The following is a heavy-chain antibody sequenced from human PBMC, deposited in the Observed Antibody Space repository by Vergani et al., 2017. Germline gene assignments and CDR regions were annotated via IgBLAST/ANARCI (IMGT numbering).Heavy chain of an antibody. J-gene: IGHJ6*03. Sequence: QVQLQQWGAGLLKPSETLSLTCAVYGGSFSGYYWSWIRQPPGKGLEWIGEINHSGSTNYNPSLKSRVTISVDTSKNQFSLKLSSVTAADTAVYYCARGGGYCSGGSCYPYYYYYYMDVWGKGTTVTVSS. CDR3: ARGGGYCSGGSCYPYYYYYYMDV. CDR1: GGSFSGYY. V-gene: IGHV4-34*01. CDR2: INHSGST. D-gene: IGHD2-15*01.